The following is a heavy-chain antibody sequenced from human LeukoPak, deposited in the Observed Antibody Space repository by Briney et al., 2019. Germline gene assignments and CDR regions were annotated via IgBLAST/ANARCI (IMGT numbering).Heavy chain of an antibody. CDR2: IIPIFGTA. Sequence: GASVKVSCKASGGTFSSYAISWVRQAPGQGLEWMGGIIPIFGTANYAQKFQGRVTITTDESTSTAYMELSSLRAEDTAVYYCGVWGSYRNFFDYWGQGTLVTVSS. V-gene: IGHV1-69*05. CDR1: GGTFSSYA. D-gene: IGHD3-16*01. J-gene: IGHJ4*02. CDR3: GVWGSYRNFFDY.